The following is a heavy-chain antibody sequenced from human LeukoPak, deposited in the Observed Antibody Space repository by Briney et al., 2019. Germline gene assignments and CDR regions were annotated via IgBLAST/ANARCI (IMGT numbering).Heavy chain of an antibody. CDR1: GFTFSSYG. D-gene: IGHD6-6*01. CDR3: ARVGGIAARLSWWFDP. V-gene: IGHV3-30*12. CDR2: ISYDASDT. Sequence: GGSLRLSCAASGFTFSSYGMHWVRQAPGKGLEWVAFISYDASDTYYADSVKGRFTISRDNSKNTLYLQMNSLRAEDTAMYYCARVGGIAARLSWWFDPWGQGTLVTVSS. J-gene: IGHJ5*02.